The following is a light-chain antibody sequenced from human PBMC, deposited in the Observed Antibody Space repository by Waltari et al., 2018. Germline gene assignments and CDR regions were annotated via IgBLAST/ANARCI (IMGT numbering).Light chain of an antibody. V-gene: IGLV2-14*03. Sequence: QSALTQPASVSGSPGQSITISCTGTSSDVGSYNSVSWYQDHPGQGPKVMIYDVSNRPSGVSARFSRSKSGNTASLTISGLQAEDEADYYCSSQSSNNVVLFGGGTKLTVL. CDR1: SSDVGSYNS. CDR3: SSQSSNNVVL. J-gene: IGLJ2*01. CDR2: DVS.